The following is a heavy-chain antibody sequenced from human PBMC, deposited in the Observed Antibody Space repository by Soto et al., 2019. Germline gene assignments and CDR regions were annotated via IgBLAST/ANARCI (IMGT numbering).Heavy chain of an antibody. D-gene: IGHD3-16*02. V-gene: IGHV4-59*08. Sequence: PSETLSLTCTVSGGSISSYYWSWIRQPPGKGLEWIGYIYYSGSTNYNPSLKSRVTISVDTSKNQFSLKLSSVTAADTAVYYCARLSLGELSLKLGYYYYYYMDVWGKGTTVTVS. CDR2: IYYSGST. CDR3: ARLSLGELSLKLGYYYYYYMDV. CDR1: GGSISSYY. J-gene: IGHJ6*03.